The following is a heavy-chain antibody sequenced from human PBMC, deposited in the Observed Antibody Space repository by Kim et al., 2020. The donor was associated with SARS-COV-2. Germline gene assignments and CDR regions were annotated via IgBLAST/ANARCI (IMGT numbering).Heavy chain of an antibody. Sequence: GGSLRLSCAASGFTVSSNYMSWVRQAPGKGLEWVSVIYSGGSTYYADSVKGRFTISRDNSKNTLYLQMNSLRAEDTAVYYCAREVPRYCSGGSCYSGVYFDYWGQGTLVTVSS. V-gene: IGHV3-53*01. CDR2: IYSGGST. CDR1: GFTVSSNY. CDR3: AREVPRYCSGGSCYSGVYFDY. J-gene: IGHJ4*02. D-gene: IGHD2-15*01.